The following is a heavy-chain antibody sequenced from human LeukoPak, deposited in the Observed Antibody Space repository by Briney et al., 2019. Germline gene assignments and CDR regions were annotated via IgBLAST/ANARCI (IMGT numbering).Heavy chain of an antibody. CDR2: IQPDGTAK. CDR3: ARWNYDSLTGYYIDY. Sequence: GGSLRLSCAASGFTFGTHWMTWVRQAPGKGLEWVANIQPDGTAKEYVGSVKGRFSIPRDNAENSVYLQMNSLRAEDTAAYYCARWNYDSLTGYYIDYWGQGTLVAVSS. V-gene: IGHV3-7*01. D-gene: IGHD3-9*01. CDR1: GFTFGTHW. J-gene: IGHJ4*02.